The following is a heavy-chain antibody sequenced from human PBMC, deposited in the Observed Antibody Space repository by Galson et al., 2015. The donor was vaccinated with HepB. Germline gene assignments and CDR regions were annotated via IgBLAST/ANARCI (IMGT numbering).Heavy chain of an antibody. D-gene: IGHD3-3*01. Sequence: CKASGYTFTGYYMHWVRQAPGQGLEWMGWINPNSGGTNYAQKFQGRVTMTRDTSISTAYMELSRLRSDDTAVYYCARARTYYDFWSGLYGMDVWGQGTTVTVSS. V-gene: IGHV1-2*02. J-gene: IGHJ6*02. CDR2: INPNSGGT. CDR1: GYTFTGYY. CDR3: ARARTYYDFWSGLYGMDV.